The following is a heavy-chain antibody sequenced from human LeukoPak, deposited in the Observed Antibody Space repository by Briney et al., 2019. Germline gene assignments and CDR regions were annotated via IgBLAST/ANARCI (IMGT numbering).Heavy chain of an antibody. D-gene: IGHD2-21*01. CDR1: GGSISSGDYY. J-gene: IGHJ6*03. CDR2: IHSSGTTLSASGTIGGTT. CDR3: ARNSKDQVYYYYYIDV. Sequence: SETLSLTCTVSGGSISSGDYYGSWIRQPAGKGLEWLGRIHSSGTTLSASGTIGGTTDYNPSLKSRVTISGDTSRNQFSLKLNSVTAADTAVYFCARNSKDQVYYYYYIDVWGKGTTVTVSS. V-gene: IGHV4-61*02.